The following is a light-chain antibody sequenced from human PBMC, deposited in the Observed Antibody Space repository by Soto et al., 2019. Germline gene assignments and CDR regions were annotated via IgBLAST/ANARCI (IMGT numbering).Light chain of an antibody. V-gene: IGKV3-20*01. J-gene: IGKJ5*01. Sequence: ESVLTQSPGTLSLSSGERATLAXRARQSVSRRFAWYQHQPGXAPSXXXSGXSSRATGIPDRLSGSGSGTDFTLPISRLDPEDFALYYFQHYGGSTSTFGQGTRLEIK. CDR2: GXS. CDR1: QSVSRR. CDR3: QHYGGSTST.